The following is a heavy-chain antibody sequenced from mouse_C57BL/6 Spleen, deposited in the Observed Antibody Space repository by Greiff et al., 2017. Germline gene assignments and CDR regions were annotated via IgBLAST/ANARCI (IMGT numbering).Heavy chain of an antibody. V-gene: IGHV1-81*01. CDR1: GYTFTSYG. CDR3: ARRYGSSYGYFDV. Sequence: VQLQQSGAELARPGASVKLSCKASGYTFTSYGISWVKQRTGQGLEWIGEIYPRSGNTYYNEKFKGKATLTADKSSSTAYMELRSLTSEDSAVYFCARRYGSSYGYFDVWGTGTTVTVSS. CDR2: IYPRSGNT. J-gene: IGHJ1*03. D-gene: IGHD1-1*01.